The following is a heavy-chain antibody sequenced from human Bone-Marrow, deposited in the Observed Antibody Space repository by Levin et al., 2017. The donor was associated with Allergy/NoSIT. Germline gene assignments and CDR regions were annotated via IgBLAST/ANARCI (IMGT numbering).Heavy chain of an antibody. D-gene: IGHD2-15*01. CDR2: IDPRDSYV. CDR3: ARLSTGYCSVGSCALIDY. Sequence: KVSCQVSGYTFTTYWISWVRQVPGKGLEWMGRIDPRDSYVNYSPSFQGHVTISADKSITTAYLQWSSLKASDTAMYYCARLSTGYCSVGSCALIDYWGQGTLVTVSS. J-gene: IGHJ4*02. CDR1: GYTFTTYW. V-gene: IGHV5-10-1*01.